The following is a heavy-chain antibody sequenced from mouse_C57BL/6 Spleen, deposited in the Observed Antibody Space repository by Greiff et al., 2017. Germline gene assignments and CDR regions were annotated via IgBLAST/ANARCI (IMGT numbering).Heavy chain of an antibody. V-gene: IGHV14-2*01. CDR2: IDPEVGQT. CDR1: GFNIKDYY. Sequence: VQLQQSGAELVKPGASVKLSCTASGFNIKDYYMHWVKQRTEQGLGWIGRIDPEVGQTKSAPKFQGKATITTDTSSNTAYLQLSSLTSEDSAVYYCARGDSNYVDYWGQGTTLTVSS. CDR3: ARGDSNYVDY. J-gene: IGHJ2*01. D-gene: IGHD2-5*01.